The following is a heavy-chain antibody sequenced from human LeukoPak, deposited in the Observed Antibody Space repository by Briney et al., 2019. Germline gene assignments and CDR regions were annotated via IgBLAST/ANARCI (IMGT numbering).Heavy chain of an antibody. D-gene: IGHD3-3*01. CDR2: ISSSSYI. J-gene: IGHJ5*02. CDR3: ARDTQQDFWSGYYTWFDP. Sequence: GGSLRLSCAASGFTFSSYSMNWVRQAPGKGLEWVSSISSSSYIYYADSVKGRFTISRDNAKNSLYLQMNSLRAEDTAVYYCARDTQQDFWSGYYTWFDPWGQGTLVTVSS. CDR1: GFTFSSYS. V-gene: IGHV3-21*04.